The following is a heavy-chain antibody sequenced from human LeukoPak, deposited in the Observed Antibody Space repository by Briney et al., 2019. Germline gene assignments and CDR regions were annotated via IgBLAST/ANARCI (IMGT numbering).Heavy chain of an antibody. V-gene: IGHV3-20*01. CDR3: ARGEHRNLAVAGPEFDY. CDR1: GFTFDDYG. Sequence: PGGSLRLSCAASGFTFDDYGMSWVRQAPGKGLEWVSGINWNGGSTGYADSVKGRFTISRDNAKNSLYLQMNSLRAEDTALYHCARGEHRNLAVAGPEFDYWGQGTLVTVSS. CDR2: INWNGGST. D-gene: IGHD6-19*01. J-gene: IGHJ4*02.